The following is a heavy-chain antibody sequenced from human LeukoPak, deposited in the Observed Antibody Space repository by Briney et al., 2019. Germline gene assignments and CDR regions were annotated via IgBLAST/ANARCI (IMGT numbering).Heavy chain of an antibody. CDR3: VRGKSSSWSRPNWFDP. D-gene: IGHD6-13*01. V-gene: IGHV1-69*04. J-gene: IGHJ5*02. Sequence: GASVKVSCKASGGTFSSYAISWVRQAPGQGLEWMGRIIPIFGIANYAQKFQGRVTITADKSTSTAYMELSSLRSEDTAVYYCVRGKSSSWSRPNWFDPWGQGTLVTVSS. CDR1: GGTFSSYA. CDR2: IIPIFGIA.